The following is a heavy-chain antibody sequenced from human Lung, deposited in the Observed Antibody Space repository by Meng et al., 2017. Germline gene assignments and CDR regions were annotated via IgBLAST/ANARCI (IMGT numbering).Heavy chain of an antibody. CDR1: GFTFDGYA. CDR3: AKDTAAASDYYDYYGMDV. V-gene: IGHV3-9*03. CDR2: IGWNGGSI. Sequence: SLKISCAASGFTFDGYAMHWVRQAPGKGLEWVSGIGWNGGSIGYEDSVKGGFTISRDNAKNSLYLQMNSLRAEHMALYYCAKDTAAASDYYDYYGMDVWGQGTTVTVSS. D-gene: IGHD6-13*01. J-gene: IGHJ6*02.